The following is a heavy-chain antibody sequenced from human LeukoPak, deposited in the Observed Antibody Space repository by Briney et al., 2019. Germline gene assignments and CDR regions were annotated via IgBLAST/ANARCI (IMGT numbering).Heavy chain of an antibody. D-gene: IGHD6-19*01. CDR1: GFAFSTYG. CDR2: IRSDGSSE. Sequence: GGSLRLSCAASGFAFSTYGTHWVRQAPGKGLEWVAVIRSDGSSEYYADSVKGRFIISRDNAKNSLFLQMNSLRAEDTAVYYCAREAVGDAFDIWGQGTMVTVSS. J-gene: IGHJ3*02. V-gene: IGHV3-33*01. CDR3: AREAVGDAFDI.